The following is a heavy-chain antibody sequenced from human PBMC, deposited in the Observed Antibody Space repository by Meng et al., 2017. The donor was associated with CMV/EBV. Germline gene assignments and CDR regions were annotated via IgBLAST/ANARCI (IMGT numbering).Heavy chain of an antibody. J-gene: IGHJ4*02. D-gene: IGHD3-16*01. CDR1: GGTFSSYT. Sequence: SVKVSCKASGGTFSSYTISWVRQAPGQGLEWMGRIIPILGIANYAQKFQGRVTITADKSTSTAYMELSSLRSEDTAVYYCARTSEYDYVWGSYSDQRYYFDYWGQGTLVTVSS. CDR2: IIPILGIA. CDR3: ARTSEYDYVWGSYSDQRYYFDY. V-gene: IGHV1-69*02.